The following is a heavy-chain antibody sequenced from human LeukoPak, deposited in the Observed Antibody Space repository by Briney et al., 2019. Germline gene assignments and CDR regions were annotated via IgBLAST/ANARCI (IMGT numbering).Heavy chain of an antibody. CDR2: INPSGSST. Sequence: GASLNLSCKASVVTFTSYYMHWVRQSPGQELKWLGIINPSGSSTSYAQKFQGRVTMTRDTTTSTVYMELSSLRSEDTAVYYCASDWLRITMVRGDSHFDYWGQGTLVTVSS. CDR3: ASDWLRITMVRGDSHFDY. J-gene: IGHJ4*02. D-gene: IGHD3-10*01. V-gene: IGHV1-46*01. CDR1: VVTFTSYY.